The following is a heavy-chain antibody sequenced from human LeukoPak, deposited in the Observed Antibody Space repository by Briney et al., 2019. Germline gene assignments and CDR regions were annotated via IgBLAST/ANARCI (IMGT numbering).Heavy chain of an antibody. CDR1: GGSLNGHY. V-gene: IGHV4-34*01. D-gene: IGHD1-26*01. CDR3: VREGDYSGSYWARGDAFDI. CDR2: GSESGGT. J-gene: IGHJ3*02. Sequence: SETLSLTCAVYGGSLNGHYWSWIRQPPGKGLEWIGEGSESGGTKFNPSLKSRVTISADTSKNQFSLKVKSVTAADTAVYYCVREGDYSGSYWARGDAFDIWGQGTMVTVS.